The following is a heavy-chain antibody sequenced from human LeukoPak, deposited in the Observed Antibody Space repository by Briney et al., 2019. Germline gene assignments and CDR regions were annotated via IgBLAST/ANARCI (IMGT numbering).Heavy chain of an antibody. V-gene: IGHV3-74*01. Sequence: GGSLRLSCAASGFTSDDYGMNWVRQAPGKGLVWVSRINTDGSSTNYADSVKGRFTVSRDNAKNTLYLQMNSLRAEDTAVYYCARVIGWDEPFDIWGQGTMVTVSS. J-gene: IGHJ3*02. CDR1: GFTSDDYG. CDR2: INTDGSST. CDR3: ARVIGWDEPFDI. D-gene: IGHD1-26*01.